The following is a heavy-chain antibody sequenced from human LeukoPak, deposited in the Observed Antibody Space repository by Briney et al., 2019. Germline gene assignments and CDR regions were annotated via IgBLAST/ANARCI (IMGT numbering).Heavy chain of an antibody. Sequence: PGGSLRLSCAASGFTFSNYAMSWVRQTPGKGLEWVAVISGSGGSTHYADSVKGRFSISRDNSKNTLFLQMNSLRAEDTAVYYCAKDRVAATGIGELDHWGQGTLVTVSS. V-gene: IGHV3-23*01. D-gene: IGHD6-13*01. J-gene: IGHJ4*02. CDR1: GFTFSNYA. CDR3: AKDRVAATGIGELDH. CDR2: ISGSGGST.